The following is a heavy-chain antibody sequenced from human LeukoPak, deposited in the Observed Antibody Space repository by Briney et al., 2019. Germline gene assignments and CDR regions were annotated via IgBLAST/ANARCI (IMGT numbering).Heavy chain of an antibody. V-gene: IGHV4-59*08. J-gene: IGHJ4*02. CDR3: ARHVPYYYDSSGFLRPQYYFDY. D-gene: IGHD3-22*01. CDR2: IYYSGST. Sequence: SETLSLTCTVSGGSISSYYWSWIRQPPGEGLEWIGYIYYSGSTNYNPSLKSRVTISVDTSKNQFSLKLSSVTAADTAVYYCARHVPYYYDSSGFLRPQYYFDYWGQGTLVTVSS. CDR1: GGSISSYY.